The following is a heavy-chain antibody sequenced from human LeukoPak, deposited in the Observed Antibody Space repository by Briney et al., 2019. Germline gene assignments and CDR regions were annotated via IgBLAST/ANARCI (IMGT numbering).Heavy chain of an antibody. D-gene: IGHD3-22*01. V-gene: IGHV3-30-3*01. CDR1: GFTFSSYA. CDR2: ISYDGSNK. CDR3: ARDRSITMKEDAFDI. Sequence: GGSLRLSCAASGFTFSSYAMHWVRQAPGKGLEWVAVISYDGSNKYYADSVKGRFTIFRDNSKNTLYLQMNSLRAEDTAVYYCARDRSITMKEDAFDIWGQGTMVTVSS. J-gene: IGHJ3*02.